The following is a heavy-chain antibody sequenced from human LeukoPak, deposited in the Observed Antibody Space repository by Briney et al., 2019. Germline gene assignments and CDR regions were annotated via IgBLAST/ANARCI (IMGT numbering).Heavy chain of an antibody. D-gene: IGHD1-26*01. V-gene: IGHV4-61*02. Sequence: SETLSLTCTVSGGSISSGSYYWSWIRQPAGKGLEWIGRIYTSGSTNYNPSLKSRVTISVDTSKNQFSLKLSSVTAADTAVYYCAREVGATFDYWGQGTLVTVSS. CDR3: AREVGATFDY. CDR2: IYTSGST. J-gene: IGHJ4*02. CDR1: GGSISSGSYY.